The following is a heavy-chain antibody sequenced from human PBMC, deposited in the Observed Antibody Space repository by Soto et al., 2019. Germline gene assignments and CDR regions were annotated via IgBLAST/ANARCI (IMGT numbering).Heavy chain of an antibody. J-gene: IGHJ4*02. Sequence: EVHLVESGGGLVQPGGSLRLSCAASGFTFNIYWMSWVRQAPGKGLEWVANINEAGTEKYYGDSVKGRFTISRDSAKNSLYLQMNSLRAEDTAIYYCARDVFAWYARDHWGQGTLVTVSS. D-gene: IGHD3-9*01. CDR2: INEAGTEK. V-gene: IGHV3-7*04. CDR1: GFTFNIYW. CDR3: ARDVFAWYARDH.